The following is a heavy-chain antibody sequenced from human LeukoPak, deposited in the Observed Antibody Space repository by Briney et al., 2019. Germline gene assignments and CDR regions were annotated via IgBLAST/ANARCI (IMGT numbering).Heavy chain of an antibody. D-gene: IGHD2-21*02. CDR3: ATSPTGDSPGY. Sequence: ASVEVSCKAFGGTFSTFAPSWVRQAPGQGLDWMGGIIPILGTANYAQKFQGRATITADGSTGTAYMELTSLRSEDTAVYYCATSPTGDSPGYWGQGTLVTVSS. CDR1: GGTFSTFA. J-gene: IGHJ4*02. V-gene: IGHV1-69*13. CDR2: IIPILGTA.